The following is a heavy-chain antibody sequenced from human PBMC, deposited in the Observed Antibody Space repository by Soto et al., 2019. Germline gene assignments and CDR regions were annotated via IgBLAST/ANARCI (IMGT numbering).Heavy chain of an antibody. J-gene: IGHJ3*02. Sequence: GASVKVSCKASGYTFTSYYMHWVRQAPGQGLEWMGIINPSGGSTSYAQKFQGRVTMTRDTSTSTVYMELSSLRSEDTAVYYCARASNYYDSSGYYYGGSGAFDIWGQGTMVTVSS. V-gene: IGHV1-46*01. CDR1: GYTFTSYY. D-gene: IGHD3-22*01. CDR3: ARASNYYDSSGYYYGGSGAFDI. CDR2: INPSGGST.